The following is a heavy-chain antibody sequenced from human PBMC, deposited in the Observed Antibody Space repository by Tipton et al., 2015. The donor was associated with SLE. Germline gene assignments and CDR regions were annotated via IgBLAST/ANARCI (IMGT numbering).Heavy chain of an antibody. CDR1: GGSISSGSYY. D-gene: IGHD6-19*01. Sequence: TLSLTCTVSGGSISSGSYYWVWILQPAGKGLEWIGRIYTSGSTNHNPSLKSRVTISVDTSKNQFSLKLSSVTAADTAVYYCARSGSVWQGFDYWAQGTLVTVSS. CDR3: ARSGSVWQGFDY. J-gene: IGHJ4*02. V-gene: IGHV4-61*02. CDR2: IYTSGST.